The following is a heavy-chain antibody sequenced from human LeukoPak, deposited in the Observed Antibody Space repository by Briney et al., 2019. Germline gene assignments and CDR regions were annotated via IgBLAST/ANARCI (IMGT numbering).Heavy chain of an antibody. D-gene: IGHD3-22*01. Sequence: ASVKVSCKASGYTFTSYGISWVRRAPGQGLEWMGWISAYNGNTNYAQKLQGRVTMTTDTSTSTAYMELRSLRSDDTAVYYCARVGDYYDSSGYLPLSYFDYWGQGTLVTVSS. J-gene: IGHJ4*02. CDR2: ISAYNGNT. CDR3: ARVGDYYDSSGYLPLSYFDY. V-gene: IGHV1-18*01. CDR1: GYTFTSYG.